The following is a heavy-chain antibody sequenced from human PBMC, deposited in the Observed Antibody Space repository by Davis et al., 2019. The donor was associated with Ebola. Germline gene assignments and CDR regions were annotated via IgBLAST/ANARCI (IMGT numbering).Heavy chain of an antibody. CDR2: IDPSDSYT. V-gene: IGHV5-10-1*01. CDR3: ARRDQNYYYAMDV. J-gene: IGHJ6*02. Sequence: PGGSLRLSCKASGYSFLNYWISWVRHMPGRGLEWIGRIDPSDSYTDYSPSFQGHVSISADKSTNTAYLHWSSLQPSDTAMYYCARRDQNYYYAMDVWGQGTTVTVSS. CDR1: GYSFLNYW.